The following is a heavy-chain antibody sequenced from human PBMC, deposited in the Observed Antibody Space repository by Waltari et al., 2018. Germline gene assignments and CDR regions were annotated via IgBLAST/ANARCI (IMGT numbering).Heavy chain of an antibody. CDR1: GGSFSGYY. J-gene: IGHJ6*03. D-gene: IGHD2-15*01. Sequence: QVQLQQWGAGLLKPSETPSLTCAVYGGSFSGYYWSWIRQPPGKGLEWIGEINHSGSTNYNPSLKSRVTISVDTSKNQFSLKLSSVTAADTAVYYCARGVVVAAPASNYYMDVWGKGTTVTISS. V-gene: IGHV4-34*01. CDR2: INHSGST. CDR3: ARGVVVAAPASNYYMDV.